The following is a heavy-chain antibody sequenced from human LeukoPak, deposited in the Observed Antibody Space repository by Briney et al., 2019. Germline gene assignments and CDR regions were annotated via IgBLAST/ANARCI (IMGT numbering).Heavy chain of an antibody. CDR2: IYHSGST. CDR1: GGSISSGGYY. J-gene: IGHJ4*02. D-gene: IGHD3-22*01. V-gene: IGHV4-31*09. Sequence: SETLSLTCTVSGGSISSGGYYWSWIRQHPGKGLEWIGEIYHSGSTNYNPSLKSRVTISVDKSKNQFSLKLSSVTAADTAVYYCATYDSSGYSPWDWGQGTLVTVSS. CDR3: ATYDSSGYSPWD.